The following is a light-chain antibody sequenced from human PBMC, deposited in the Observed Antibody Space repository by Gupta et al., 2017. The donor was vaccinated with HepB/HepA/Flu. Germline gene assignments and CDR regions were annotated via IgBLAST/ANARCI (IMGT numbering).Light chain of an antibody. CDR1: IRDVGGYKS. Sequence: QSALTQPASVSGSPGQSITISCTGTIRDVGGYKSVSWYQQHPGKAPKLMIYDVSDRPSGVSNRFSGSKSGNTASLTISGLQAEDEADYYCSSYRSSSTPVVFGGGTKVTVL. J-gene: IGLJ2*01. V-gene: IGLV2-14*01. CDR3: SSYRSSSTPVV. CDR2: DVS.